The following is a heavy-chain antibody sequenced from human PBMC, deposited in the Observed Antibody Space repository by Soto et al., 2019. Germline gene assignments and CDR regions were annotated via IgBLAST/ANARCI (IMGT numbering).Heavy chain of an antibody. CDR2: IFPSGTT. CDR3: ARGREFDS. CDR1: GGSLTSGTYS. Sequence: SETLSLTCAVSGGSLTSGTYSWNWIRQPPGKGLEWIGYIFPSGTTYYSPSLKSRVSISIDVSKNQFSLNLRSLTAADTAVYYCARGREFDSWGQGTLVTVSS. V-gene: IGHV4-30-2*01. J-gene: IGHJ4*02.